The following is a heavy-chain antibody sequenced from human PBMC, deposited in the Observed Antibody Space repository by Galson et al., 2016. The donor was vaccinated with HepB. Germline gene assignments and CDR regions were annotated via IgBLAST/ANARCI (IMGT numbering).Heavy chain of an antibody. CDR2: IIPIYDSV. D-gene: IGHD2-21*01. V-gene: IGHV1-69*13. J-gene: IGHJ3*02. Sequence: SVKVSCKASGGTFSSYGISWVRQVPGQGPEWMGGIIPIYDSVDYAQKFQGRVTITADESTSTAYMELSSLRSEDTAMYYCARVIAAFDIWGQGTMVTVSS. CDR3: ARVIAAFDI. CDR1: GGTFSSYG.